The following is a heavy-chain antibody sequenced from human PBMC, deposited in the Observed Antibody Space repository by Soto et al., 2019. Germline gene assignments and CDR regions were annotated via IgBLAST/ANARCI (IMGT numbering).Heavy chain of an antibody. CDR1: GYTFTSHD. CDR2: MNPNSGNT. V-gene: IGHV1-8*01. J-gene: IGHJ4*02. CDR3: ARWDYGVYARFDY. D-gene: IGHD4-17*01. Sequence: QVPLVQSGTEVKKPGASVKVSCKASGYTFTSHDINWVRQATGQGLEWMGWMNPNSGNTGYAQKFQGRVTMTRNTSISTAYMELSSLRSEDTAVYYCARWDYGVYARFDYWGQGTLVTVSS.